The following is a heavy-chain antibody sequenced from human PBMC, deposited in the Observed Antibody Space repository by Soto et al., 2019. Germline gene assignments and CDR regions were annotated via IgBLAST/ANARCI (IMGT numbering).Heavy chain of an antibody. CDR1: GFSLNTSGVG. CDR3: AHRRNYYYGMDV. V-gene: IGHV2-5*02. CDR2: IYWDDDK. J-gene: IGHJ6*02. Sequence: ESGPTLVNPTQTLPLTCTFSGFSLNTSGVGVGWIRQPPGKALEWLALIYWDDDKRYSPSLKSRLTITKDTSKSQVVLTMTNMDPVDTATYYCAHRRNYYYGMDVWGQGTTVTVS.